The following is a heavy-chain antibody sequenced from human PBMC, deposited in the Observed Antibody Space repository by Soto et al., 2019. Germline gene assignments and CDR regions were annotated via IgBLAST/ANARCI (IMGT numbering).Heavy chain of an antibody. Sequence: SETLSLTCTVSGGSISSYYWSWIRQPAGKGLEWIGRIYTSGITNYNPSLKSRVTMSVDTSKKQFSLKLSSVTAADTAVYYCARACSSNSCYDVFDYLGQGTLVTFSS. CDR2: IYTSGIT. V-gene: IGHV4-4*07. D-gene: IGHD2-2*01. CDR1: GGSISSYY. J-gene: IGHJ4*02. CDR3: ARACSSNSCYDVFDY.